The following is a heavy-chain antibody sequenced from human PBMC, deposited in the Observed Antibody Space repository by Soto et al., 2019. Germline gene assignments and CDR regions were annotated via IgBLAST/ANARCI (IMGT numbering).Heavy chain of an antibody. J-gene: IGHJ4*02. V-gene: IGHV1-69*04. D-gene: IGHD3-3*01. Sequence: ASVKVSCKASGGTFSSYTISWVRRAPGQGLEWMGRIIPILGIANYAQKFQGRVTITADKSTSTAYMELSSLRSEDTAVYYCAREATIFGVVIKNKSDYWGKGTLVTVSS. CDR2: IIPILGIA. CDR1: GGTFSSYT. CDR3: AREATIFGVVIKNKSDY.